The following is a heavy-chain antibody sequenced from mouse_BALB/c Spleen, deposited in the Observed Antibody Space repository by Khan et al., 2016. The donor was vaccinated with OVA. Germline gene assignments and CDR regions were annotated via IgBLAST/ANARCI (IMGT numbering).Heavy chain of an antibody. CDR2: INTYTGEP. V-gene: IGHV9-3-1*01. CDR1: GYTFTNYG. CDR3: ARSNSYWYFDV. J-gene: IGHJ1*01. Sequence: QIQLVQSGPELKKPGETVKISCKASGYTFTNYGMNWVKQAPGKGLKWMGWINTYTGEPTYADDFKGRSAFSLETSASTAYLQIKNLKNEDTATFFCARSNSYWYFDVWRPGTTFTVSS. D-gene: IGHD4-1*02.